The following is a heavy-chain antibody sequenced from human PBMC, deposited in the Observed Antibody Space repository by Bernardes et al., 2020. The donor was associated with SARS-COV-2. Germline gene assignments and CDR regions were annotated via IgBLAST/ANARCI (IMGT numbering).Heavy chain of an antibody. Sequence: GGSLRLSCAASGFTFSSYSMNWVRQAPGKGLEWVAYISSSSRTTYYADSVKGRFTISRDNAQSLLFLQMNSVRGEDTAVYYCVREIVGATDYFDYWGQGILVTVSS. CDR3: VREIVGATDYFDY. CDR2: ISSSSRTT. J-gene: IGHJ4*02. D-gene: IGHD1-26*01. V-gene: IGHV3-48*01. CDR1: GFTFSSYS.